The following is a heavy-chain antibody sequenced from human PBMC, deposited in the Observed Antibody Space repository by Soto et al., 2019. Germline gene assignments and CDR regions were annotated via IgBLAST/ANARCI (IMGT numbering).Heavy chain of an antibody. CDR3: ARDDYYDSAPLGMDV. CDR1: GFAFSSYW. J-gene: IGHJ6*02. V-gene: IGHV3-74*01. D-gene: IGHD3-22*01. CDR2: INSDGSRT. Sequence: PGGSLRLSCAASGFAFSSYWMHWVGQAPGRGLVGVSGINSDGSRTSYADSVKGRFTIARHTAKNTLYLQMNSLRAEDTAVHYCARDDYYDSAPLGMDVWGQGTTVTVSS.